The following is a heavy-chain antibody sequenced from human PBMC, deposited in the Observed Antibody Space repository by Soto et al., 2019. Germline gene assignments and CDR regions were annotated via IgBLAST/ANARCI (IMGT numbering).Heavy chain of an antibody. CDR2: IYGCGSKT. D-gene: IGHD2-2*01. CDR1: GFPFNLYT. Sequence: GGSLRLSCAASGFPFNLYTMSWVRQAPGKGLEWVSGIYGCGSKTFYADSVQGRFTISRDNSKNTLYLQMNSLRAEDTAVYYCAKDSFGPATENDYWGQGTLVTVSS. V-gene: IGHV3-23*01. CDR3: AKDSFGPATENDY. J-gene: IGHJ4*02.